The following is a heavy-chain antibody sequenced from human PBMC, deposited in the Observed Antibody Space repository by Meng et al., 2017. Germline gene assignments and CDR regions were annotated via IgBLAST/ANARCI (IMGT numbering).Heavy chain of an antibody. CDR3: ARENGADYYDSSGSPKHGMDV. CDR1: GFTFSSYA. Sequence: LKISCAASGFTFSSYAMHWVRQAPGKGLEWVAVISYDGSNKYYADSVKGRFTISRDNSKNTLYLQMNSLRAEDTAVYYCARENGADYYDSSGSPKHGMDVWGQGTTVTVSS. D-gene: IGHD3-22*01. CDR2: ISYDGSNK. J-gene: IGHJ6*02. V-gene: IGHV3-30*01.